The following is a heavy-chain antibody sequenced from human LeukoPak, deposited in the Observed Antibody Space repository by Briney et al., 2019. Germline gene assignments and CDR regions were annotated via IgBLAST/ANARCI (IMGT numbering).Heavy chain of an antibody. CDR3: ASTTSGNYRFDY. CDR2: VHYSGST. D-gene: IGHD1-26*01. CDR1: AGSIKSFY. Sequence: SETLSLTCTVSAGSIKSFYWSWLRQSPGKGLVWIGHVHYSGSTTYNPSLKSRVTISVDTSKNQFSLNLSSVTAADTAVYFCASTTSGNYRFDYWGQGTLVTVSS. J-gene: IGHJ4*02. V-gene: IGHV4-59*01.